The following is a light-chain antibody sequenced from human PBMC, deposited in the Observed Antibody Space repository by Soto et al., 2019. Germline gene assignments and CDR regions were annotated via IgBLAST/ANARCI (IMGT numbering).Light chain of an antibody. CDR1: QSVSSY. V-gene: IGKV3-11*01. Sequence: EIVLTQSPATLSLSPGERATLSCRASQSVSSYLAWYQQKPGQAPRLLIYDASNRATGIPARFSGSGSGTDLTLTISSLEPADFAVYYCQQRSSFPPMYTFGQGTKLEIK. CDR3: QQRSSFPPMYT. J-gene: IGKJ2*01. CDR2: DAS.